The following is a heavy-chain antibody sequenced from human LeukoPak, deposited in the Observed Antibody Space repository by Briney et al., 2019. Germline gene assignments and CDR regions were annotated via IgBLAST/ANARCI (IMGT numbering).Heavy chain of an antibody. CDR1: GYTFANFG. J-gene: IGHJ4*02. CDR3: ARTCSSSSCYMVH. CDR2: ISVYNGNT. Sequence: EASVKVSCKASGYTFANFGITWVRQAPGQGLEWMGWISVYNGNTNYAQNLRGRVTLTTDTSTSTAYMELRSLRSDDTALYYCARTCSSSSCYMVHWGQGTLVTVSS. D-gene: IGHD2-2*02. V-gene: IGHV1-18*01.